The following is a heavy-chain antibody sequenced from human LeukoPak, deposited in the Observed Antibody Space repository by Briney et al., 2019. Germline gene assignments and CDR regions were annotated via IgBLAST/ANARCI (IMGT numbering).Heavy chain of an antibody. CDR1: GGSISSYY. CDR3: ARDPCNSTSCHRRYGLDQ. J-gene: IGHJ4*02. D-gene: IGHD2-2*01. CDR2: IYTSGST. Sequence: SETLSLTCSVSGGSISSYYWSWIRQAAGKGLEWIGRIYTSGSTNYNPSLKSRVTMSVDTSKNQFSLKLSSVTAADTAVYFCARDPCNSTSCHRRYGLDQWGQGTLVTVSS. V-gene: IGHV4-4*07.